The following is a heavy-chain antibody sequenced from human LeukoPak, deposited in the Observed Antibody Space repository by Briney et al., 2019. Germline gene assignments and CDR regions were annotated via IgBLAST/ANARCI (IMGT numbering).Heavy chain of an antibody. CDR2: IYYSGST. J-gene: IGHJ5*02. CDR1: GVSISSSSYY. V-gene: IGHV4-39*07. Sequence: PSETLSLTCTVSGVSISSSSYYWGWIRQPPGKGLEWIGSIYYSGSTYYNPSLKSRVTISVDTSKNQFSLKLTSVTAADTAVYYCARARYYGSGWFDPWGQGTLVTVSS. D-gene: IGHD3-10*01. CDR3: ARARYYGSGWFDP.